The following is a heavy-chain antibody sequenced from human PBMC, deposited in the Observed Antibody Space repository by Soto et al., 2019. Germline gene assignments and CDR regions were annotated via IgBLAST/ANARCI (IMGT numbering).Heavy chain of an antibody. D-gene: IGHD3-9*01. V-gene: IGHV5-51*01. CDR1: GYSFTSYW. Sequence: GESLKISCKGSGYSFTSYWIGWVRQMPGKGLEWMGIIYPGDSDTRYSPSFQGQVTISADKSISPAYLPWSSLKASDTAMYYCARGLRYFDWPSPPYDGMDVWGQGTTVTVSS. CDR3: ARGLRYFDWPSPPYDGMDV. CDR2: IYPGDSDT. J-gene: IGHJ6*02.